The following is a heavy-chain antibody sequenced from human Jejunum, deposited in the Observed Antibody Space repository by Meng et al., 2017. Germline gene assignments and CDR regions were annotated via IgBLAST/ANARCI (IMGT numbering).Heavy chain of an antibody. CDR3: ASGAYYSDY. CDR1: GGSISSYY. V-gene: IGHV4-59*01. Sequence: QGQLQEAGPGLVKLSETLSLTCLFSGGSISSYYWSWIRQPPGKGLEWIGYISYGGGTNYNPSLKSRVTISIDTSKSQFSLKLTSVTAADTAVYYCASGAYYSDYWGQGTLVTVSS. CDR2: ISYGGGT. J-gene: IGHJ4*02. D-gene: IGHD3-10*01.